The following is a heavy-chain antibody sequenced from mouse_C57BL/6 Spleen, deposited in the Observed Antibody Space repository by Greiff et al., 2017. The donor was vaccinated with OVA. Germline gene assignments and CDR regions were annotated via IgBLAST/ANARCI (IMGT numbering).Heavy chain of an antibody. CDR2: IDPETGGT. D-gene: IGHD1-1*02. J-gene: IGHJ4*01. Sequence: QVQLKESGAELVRPGASVTLSCKASGYTFTDYEMHWVKQTPVHGLEWIGAIDPETGGTAYNQKFKGKAILTADKSSSTAYMELRSLTSEDSAVYYCTRGGVMAPYAMDYWGQGTSVTVSS. V-gene: IGHV1-15*01. CDR3: TRGGVMAPYAMDY. CDR1: GYTFTDYE.